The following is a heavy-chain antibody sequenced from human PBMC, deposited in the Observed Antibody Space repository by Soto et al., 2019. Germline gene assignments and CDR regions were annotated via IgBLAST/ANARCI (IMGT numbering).Heavy chain of an antibody. J-gene: IGHJ6*04. V-gene: IGHV1-18*01. Sequence: QVQLVQSGDEVKKPGASVKVSCKASGYIFVNYGIAWVRQAPGQGLEWMGWISPYTGNTNSASKVQGRLTMATDTSPSKAYMDFGSLTSDHTAVYSSVLVDNYVTPTPQDVWGTGTTVTVSS. CDR3: VLVDNYVTPTPQDV. D-gene: IGHD2-8*02. CDR2: ISPYTGNT. CDR1: GYIFVNYG.